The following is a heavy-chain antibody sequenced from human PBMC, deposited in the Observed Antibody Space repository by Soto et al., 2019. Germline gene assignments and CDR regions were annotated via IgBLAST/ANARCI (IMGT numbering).Heavy chain of an antibody. CDR2: IIPIFGTA. CDR3: ARVPDIVVVVAATPGDYYYYGMDV. V-gene: IGHV1-69*06. J-gene: IGHJ6*02. D-gene: IGHD2-15*01. Sequence: QVQLVQSGAEVKKPGSSVKVSCKASGGTFSSYAISWVRQAPGQGLEWMGGIIPIFGTANYAQKFQGRVTITADKSTSTDYMELSSLGSEDTAVYYCARVPDIVVVVAATPGDYYYYGMDVWGQGTTVTVSS. CDR1: GGTFSSYA.